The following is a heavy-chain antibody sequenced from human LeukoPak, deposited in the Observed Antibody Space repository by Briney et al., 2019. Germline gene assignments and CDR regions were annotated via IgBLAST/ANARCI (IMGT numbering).Heavy chain of an antibody. CDR1: GGXISSGGYY. Sequence: SETLSLTCTVSGGXISSGGYYWSWIRQHPGKGLEWHGYIYYSGSTYYNPSLKSRVTISVDTSKNQFSLKLSSVTAADTAVYYCARYYYDSSGYYSPNFDYWGQGTLVTVSS. V-gene: IGHV4-31*03. CDR2: IYYSGST. CDR3: ARYYYDSSGYYSPNFDY. D-gene: IGHD3-22*01. J-gene: IGHJ4*02.